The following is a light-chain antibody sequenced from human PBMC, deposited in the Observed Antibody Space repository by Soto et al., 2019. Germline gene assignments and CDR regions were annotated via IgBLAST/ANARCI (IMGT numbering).Light chain of an antibody. J-gene: IGKJ1*01. V-gene: IGKV3D-15*01. CDR1: QSVSTN. Sequence: EIVMTQSPATLPLSPGERATLSCRASQSVSTNLAGYQQKPGRAPRLLLYRASTRATGSPARFSGSGSGTEFTLTSSSLQSEDFAVYYCQQDNNGRTFGQGTKVEIK. CDR3: QQDNNGRT. CDR2: RAS.